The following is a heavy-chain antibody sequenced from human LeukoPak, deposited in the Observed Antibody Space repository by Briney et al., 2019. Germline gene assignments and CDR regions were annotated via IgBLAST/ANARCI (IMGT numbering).Heavy chain of an antibody. CDR2: ISYDGSNK. D-gene: IGHD6-13*01. CDR1: GFTFSSYG. CDR3: ARDGGAAAGFDY. J-gene: IGHJ4*02. V-gene: IGHV3-30*03. Sequence: PGRSLRLSCAASGFTFSSYGMHWVRQAPGKGLEWVAVISYDGSNKYYADSVKGRFTISRDNSKNTLYLQMNSLRAEDTAVYYCARDGGAAAGFDYWGQGTLVTVSS.